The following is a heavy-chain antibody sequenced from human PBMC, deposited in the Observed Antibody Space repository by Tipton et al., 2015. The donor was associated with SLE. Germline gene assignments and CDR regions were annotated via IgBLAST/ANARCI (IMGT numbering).Heavy chain of an antibody. J-gene: IGHJ4*02. D-gene: IGHD3-10*01. CDR3: VSPFTAMVQGTQY. CDR1: EFSFSSYY. Sequence: GSLRLSCAASEFSFSSYYMHWVRQTPGKGLVWVSRVYTDGVTTDYADSVRGRFTISRDNAKNTLYLQMNSLRAEDTALYYCVSPFTAMVQGTQYWGQGTLLTVSS. V-gene: IGHV3-74*01. CDR2: VYTDGVTT.